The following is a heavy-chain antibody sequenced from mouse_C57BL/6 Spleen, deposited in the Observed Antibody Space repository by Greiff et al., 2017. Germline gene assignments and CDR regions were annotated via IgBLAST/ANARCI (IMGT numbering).Heavy chain of an antibody. D-gene: IGHD3-2*02. CDR2: ISSGSSTI. CDR3: ARKAQATGWFAY. V-gene: IGHV5-17*01. Sequence: DVQLVESEGGLVQPGSSMKLSCAASGFTFSDYGMHWVRQAPEKGLEWVAYISSGSSTIYYADTVKGRFTISRDNAKNTLFLQMTSLRSEEAAMYDCARKAQATGWFAYWGQGTLVTVSA. CDR1: GFTFSDYG. J-gene: IGHJ3*01.